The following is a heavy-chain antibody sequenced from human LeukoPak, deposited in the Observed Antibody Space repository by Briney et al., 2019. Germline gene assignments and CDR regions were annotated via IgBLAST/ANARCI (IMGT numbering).Heavy chain of an antibody. Sequence: ASVKVSCKTSGYTFSQYPLNWVRQAPGQGLEWMGWINTNTGDPSYARGFTGRFVFALDTSVSTAFLQISDLKPDDSAVYFCARQECSDMSCYPDFWGQGTLVTVSS. CDR2: INTNTGDP. CDR3: ARQECSDMSCYPDF. D-gene: IGHD2-15*01. V-gene: IGHV7-4-1*02. J-gene: IGHJ4*02. CDR1: GYTFSQYP.